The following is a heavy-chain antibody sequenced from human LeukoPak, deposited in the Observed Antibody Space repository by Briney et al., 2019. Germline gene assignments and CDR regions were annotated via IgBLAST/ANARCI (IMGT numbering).Heavy chain of an antibody. CDR3: ARHLKGVRFGVSNAFDI. Sequence: GESLKISCKGSGYSFTTYWIGWVRQMPGKGLEWMGIIYPGDSNTRYSPSFQGQVTISVDKSISTAYLHWSSLKASDTAMYYCARHLKGVRFGVSNAFDIWGQGTMVTVSS. V-gene: IGHV5-51*01. CDR1: GYSFTTYW. CDR2: IYPGDSNT. J-gene: IGHJ3*02. D-gene: IGHD3-10*01.